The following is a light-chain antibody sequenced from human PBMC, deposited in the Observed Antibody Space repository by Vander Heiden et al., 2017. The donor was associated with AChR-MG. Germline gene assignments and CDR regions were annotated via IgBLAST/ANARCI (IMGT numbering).Light chain of an antibody. J-gene: IGLJ2*01. CDR1: TIGSAT. Sequence: SAVLTQPPSVSVAPGQPATITCGGNTIGSATVHWYQEKAGQAPMLVIFDDSDRAPGIPERISGSKTGNTATLTISRVEAGDEADYYCHIWDSSSDHVLVGGGTKLTAL. V-gene: IGLV3-21*02. CDR3: HIWDSSSDHVL. CDR2: DDS.